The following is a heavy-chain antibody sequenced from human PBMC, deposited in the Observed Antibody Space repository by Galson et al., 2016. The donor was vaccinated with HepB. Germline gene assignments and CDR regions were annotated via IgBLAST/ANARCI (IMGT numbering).Heavy chain of an antibody. Sequence: QSGAEVKKPGESLKISCKGSGYSFTSYWIGWVRQKPGKGLEWMGIIYPGDSEIRYSPSFQGQVTMSVDKSISTAFLQWSSLKASDTAMYYCARQYNFWSGDSESYYGIDVWGQGTTVTVSS. CDR3: ARQYNFWSGDSESYYGIDV. V-gene: IGHV5-51*01. D-gene: IGHD3-3*01. CDR1: GYSFTSYW. CDR2: IYPGDSEI. J-gene: IGHJ6*02.